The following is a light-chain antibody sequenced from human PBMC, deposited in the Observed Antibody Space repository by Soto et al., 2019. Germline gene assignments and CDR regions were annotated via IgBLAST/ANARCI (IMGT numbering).Light chain of an antibody. J-gene: IGLJ1*01. CDR1: SSDVGGYNY. CDR3: SSYTSSSTLLYV. V-gene: IGLV2-14*01. CDR2: DVS. Sequence: QSALTQPASVSGSPGQSITISCTGTSSDVGGYNYVSWYQQHPGKAPKLMIYDVSNRPSGVSNRFSGFQSGNTASLTISGLQAEDEADYYCSSYTSSSTLLYVFGTGTKLTVL.